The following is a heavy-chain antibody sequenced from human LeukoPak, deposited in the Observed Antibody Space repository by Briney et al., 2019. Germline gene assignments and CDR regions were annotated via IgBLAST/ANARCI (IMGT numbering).Heavy chain of an antibody. CDR2: TSSDLNVK. J-gene: IGHJ4*02. CDR1: GFTFRNYV. V-gene: IGHV3-30-3*01. Sequence: GGSLRLSCAASGFTFRNYVIHWVRQAPGRGLEWVAVTSSDLNVKLYADSVKGRFTISRDNSRSTLYLQMNSLRPEGTAIYYCAREGYYGSGSPPSLYFDYWGQGTLVTVSS. CDR3: AREGYYGSGSPPSLYFDY. D-gene: IGHD3-10*01.